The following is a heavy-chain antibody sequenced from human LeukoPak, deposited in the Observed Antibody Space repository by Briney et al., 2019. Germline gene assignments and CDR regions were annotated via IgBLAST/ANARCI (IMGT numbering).Heavy chain of an antibody. D-gene: IGHD3-22*01. CDR2: ISYDGSNK. J-gene: IGHJ4*02. V-gene: IGHV3-30*04. Sequence: GRSLRLSCAASGFTFSSYAMHWVRQAPGKGLEWVAVISYDGSNKYYADSVKGRFTISRDNSKNTLYLQMNSLRAEDTAVYYCARGEYYDSSGYSDYWGQGTLVTVSS. CDR1: GFTFSSYA. CDR3: ARGEYYDSSGYSDY.